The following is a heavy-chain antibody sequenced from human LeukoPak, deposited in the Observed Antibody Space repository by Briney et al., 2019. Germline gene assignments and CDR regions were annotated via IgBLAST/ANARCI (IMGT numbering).Heavy chain of an antibody. J-gene: IGHJ4*02. D-gene: IGHD2-2*01. V-gene: IGHV4-39*01. CDR3: ARLHSTSHFDY. Sequence: KPSETLSLTSTVSGGSISSSSYYWGWIRQPPGKGLGWIGSIYYSGSTYYNPSLKSRVTISVDTSKNQFSLKLSSVTAADTAVYYCARLHSTSHFDYWGQGTLVTVSS. CDR1: GGSISSSSYY. CDR2: IYYSGST.